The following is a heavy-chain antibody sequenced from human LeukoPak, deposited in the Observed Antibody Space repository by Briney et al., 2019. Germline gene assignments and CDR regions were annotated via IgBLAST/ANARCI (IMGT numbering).Heavy chain of an antibody. V-gene: IGHV1-69*04. CDR3: ARVKKLAVIDY. CDR1: GGTFSSYA. Sequence: SVKVSCKASGGTFSSYAISWVRQAPGQGLEWMGRIIPILGIANYAQKFQGRVTITADKSTSTAYMELSSPRSEDTAVYYCARVKKLAVIDYWGQGTLVTVSS. J-gene: IGHJ4*02. CDR2: IIPILGIA. D-gene: IGHD2-15*01.